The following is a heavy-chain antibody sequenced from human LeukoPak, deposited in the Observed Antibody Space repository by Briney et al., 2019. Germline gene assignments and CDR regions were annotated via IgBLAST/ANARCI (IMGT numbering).Heavy chain of an antibody. CDR2: IYYSGST. V-gene: IGHV4-59*08. D-gene: IGHD3-10*01. CDR3: AGLNLGYYGSGSYYNY. J-gene: IGHJ4*02. CDR1: GGSISSYY. Sequence: PSETLSLTCTVSGGSISSYYWSWIRQPPGKRLEWIGYIYYSGSTNYNPSLKSRVTISVDTSKNQFSLKLSSVTAADTAVYYCAGLNLGYYGSGSYYNYWGQGTLVTVSS.